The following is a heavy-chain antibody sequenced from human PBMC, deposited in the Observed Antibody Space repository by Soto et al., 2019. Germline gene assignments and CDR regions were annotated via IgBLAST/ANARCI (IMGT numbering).Heavy chain of an antibody. CDR2: IYYNGNT. Sequence: TSETLSLTCTVSGGSISSYYWSWIRQPPGKGLEWIGYIYYNGNTNYNPSLKSRVTISVDTSKNQFSLKLSSVTAADTAVYYCARLYIWGSYRLDYWGQGTLVTVSS. V-gene: IGHV4-59*08. CDR3: ARLYIWGSYRLDY. CDR1: GGSISSYY. J-gene: IGHJ4*02. D-gene: IGHD3-16*02.